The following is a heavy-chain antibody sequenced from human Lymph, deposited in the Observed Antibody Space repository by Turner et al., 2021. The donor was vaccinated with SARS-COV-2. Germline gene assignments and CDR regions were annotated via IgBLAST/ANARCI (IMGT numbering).Heavy chain of an antibody. Sequence: QVELVESGGGVVEPGRSLRLSCAASGLTFSSYGMHWVRQAAGKGLECVAVIGYDGSNKYYADSVKVRFTISRDNSKNTLYLQMNSLRAEDTAVYYCAREGAYGGNSWGFDYWGQGTLVTVSS. CDR1: GLTFSSYG. J-gene: IGHJ4*02. V-gene: IGHV3-33*01. CDR2: IGYDGSNK. D-gene: IGHD4-17*01. CDR3: AREGAYGGNSWGFDY.